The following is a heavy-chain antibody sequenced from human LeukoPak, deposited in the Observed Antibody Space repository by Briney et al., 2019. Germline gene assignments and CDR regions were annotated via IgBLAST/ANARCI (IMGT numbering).Heavy chain of an antibody. Sequence: ASVKVSCKASGYTFTSYGISWVRQAPGQGLEWMGWIGAYNGNTNYAQKLQGRVTMTTDTSTSTAYMELKSLRSDDTAVYYCARLTVVMVYSIQENWLDPWGQGTLVTVSS. CDR1: GYTFTSYG. CDR3: ARLTVVMVYSIQENWLDP. J-gene: IGHJ5*02. D-gene: IGHD2-8*01. V-gene: IGHV1-18*01. CDR2: IGAYNGNT.